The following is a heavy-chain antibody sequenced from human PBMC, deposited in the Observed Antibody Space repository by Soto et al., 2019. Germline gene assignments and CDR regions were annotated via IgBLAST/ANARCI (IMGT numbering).Heavy chain of an antibody. CDR3: ARGQTKIPSLEWLFRYFDY. Sequence: ASETLSLTCAVYGGSFSGYYWSWIRQPPGKGLEWIGEINHSGSTNYNPSLKSRVTISVDTSKNQFSLKLSSVTAADTAVYYCARGQTKIPSLEWLFRYFDYWGQGTLVTVSS. CDR2: INHSGST. V-gene: IGHV4-34*01. D-gene: IGHD3-3*01. J-gene: IGHJ4*02. CDR1: GGSFSGYY.